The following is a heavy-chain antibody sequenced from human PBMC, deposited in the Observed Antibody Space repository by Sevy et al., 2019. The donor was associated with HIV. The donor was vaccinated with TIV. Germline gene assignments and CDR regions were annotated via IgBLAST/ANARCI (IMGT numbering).Heavy chain of an antibody. J-gene: IGHJ5*02. CDR3: ARRGNGSYHWFAP. CDR2: IYYSGST. Sequence: SETLSLTCTVSGDSIRSGSYYWDWIRQPPGTGLEWIGSIYYSGSTSYNPSLKSRVTISADTSKNQFSLDLSSVTASDTAVYYCARRGNGSYHWFAPWGQGTLVTGSS. V-gene: IGHV4-39*01. CDR1: GDSIRSGSYY. D-gene: IGHD2-15*01.